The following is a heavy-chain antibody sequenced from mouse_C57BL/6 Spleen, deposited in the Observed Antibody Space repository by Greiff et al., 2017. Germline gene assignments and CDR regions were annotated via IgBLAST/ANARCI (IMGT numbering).Heavy chain of an antibody. Sequence: EVKLVESGGGLVKPGGSLKLSCAASGFTFSRYAMSWVRQTPEKRLEWVATSSDGGSYTYYPDNVKGRFTISRDNAKNNLYLQMSHLKAEDTAMYYGARDGGSSSHAMDCWGQGTSVTVSS. V-gene: IGHV5-4*03. CDR3: ARDGGSSSHAMDC. CDR2: SSDGGSYT. CDR1: GFTFSRYA. D-gene: IGHD1-1*01. J-gene: IGHJ4*01.